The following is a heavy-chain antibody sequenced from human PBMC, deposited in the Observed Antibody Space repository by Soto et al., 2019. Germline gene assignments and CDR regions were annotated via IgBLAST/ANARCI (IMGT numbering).Heavy chain of an antibody. V-gene: IGHV3-13*05. CDR2: IGTAGDP. J-gene: IGHJ3*02. Sequence: EVQLVESGGGLVQPGGSLRLSCAASGFTFSSYDMHWVRQATGKGLEWVSAIGTAGDPYYPGSVKGRFTIFRENAKNSLYLKMNRLRAGDTSVYYCVLSSYYTDDAFDIWGQGTMVTDSS. CDR1: GFTFSSYD. CDR3: VLSSYYTDDAFDI. D-gene: IGHD3-22*01.